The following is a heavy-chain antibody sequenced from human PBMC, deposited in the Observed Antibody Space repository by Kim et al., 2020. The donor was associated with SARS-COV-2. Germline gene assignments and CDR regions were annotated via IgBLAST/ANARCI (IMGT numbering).Heavy chain of an antibody. CDR1: GYTLTELS. CDR3: ATSPVVVVTPWFDP. J-gene: IGHJ5*02. CDR2: FDPEDGET. V-gene: IGHV1-24*01. D-gene: IGHD3-22*01. Sequence: PSVKVSCKVSGYTLTELSMHWVRQAPGKGLEWMGGFDPEDGETIYAQKFQGRVTMTEDTSTDTAYMELSSLRSEDTAVYYCATSPVVVVTPWFDPWGQGTLVTVSS.